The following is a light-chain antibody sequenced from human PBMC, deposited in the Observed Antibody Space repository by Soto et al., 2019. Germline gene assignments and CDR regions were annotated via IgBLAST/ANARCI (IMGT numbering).Light chain of an antibody. CDR1: SIDVGAFNY. J-gene: IGLJ1*01. Sequence: QSALTQPASMSGSPGQSITISCTGTSIDVGAFNYVSWYQQYPDKAPQLLIFEVSNRPSGVSIRFSGSKSGKTASLTISGLQAEDEADYYCSSYTTRGTRVFGTGTKLTVL. CDR3: SSYTTRGTRV. V-gene: IGLV2-14*01. CDR2: EVS.